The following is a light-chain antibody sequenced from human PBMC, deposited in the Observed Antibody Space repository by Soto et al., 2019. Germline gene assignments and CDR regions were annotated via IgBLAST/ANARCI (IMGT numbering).Light chain of an antibody. V-gene: IGKV3-20*01. Sequence: EIVLTQSPGTPSLSRGERATLSCRASQSVSSSFLAWYQQKPGQAPRLLIYAASSRATGIPDRFSGTGSERDFTLTISGLEPEDFAVYYCQQYGSSPYTFGQGTKVDIK. CDR3: QQYGSSPYT. CDR2: AAS. J-gene: IGKJ2*01. CDR1: QSVSSSF.